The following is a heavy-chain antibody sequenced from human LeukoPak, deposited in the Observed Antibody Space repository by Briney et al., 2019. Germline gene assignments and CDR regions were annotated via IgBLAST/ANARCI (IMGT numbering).Heavy chain of an antibody. J-gene: IGHJ3*02. Sequence: GGSLRLSCAASGFTFSSYGMHWVRQAPGKGLEWMAFIRYDGSNKYYADSVKGRFTISRDNAKNSLYLQMNSLRAEDTAVYYCAKTDTAGDAFDIWGQGTMVTVSS. CDR1: GFTFSSYG. V-gene: IGHV3-30*02. CDR2: IRYDGSNK. D-gene: IGHD5-18*01. CDR3: AKTDTAGDAFDI.